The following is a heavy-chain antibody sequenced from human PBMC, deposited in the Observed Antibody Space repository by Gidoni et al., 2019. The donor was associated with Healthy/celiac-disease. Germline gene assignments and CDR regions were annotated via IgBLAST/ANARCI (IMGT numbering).Heavy chain of an antibody. CDR3: ARSMSEVGWYEGWGNY. CDR2: INAGNGNT. J-gene: IGHJ4*02. D-gene: IGHD3-16*01. CDR1: GYTFTSYA. Sequence: QVQLVQSGAEVKKPGASVTVSCKASGYTFTSYAMHWVRQAPGQRLEWMGGINAGNGNTKYSQKFQGRVTITRDTSASTAYMELSSLRSEDTAVYYCARSMSEVGWYEGWGNYWGQGTLVTVSS. V-gene: IGHV1-3*01.